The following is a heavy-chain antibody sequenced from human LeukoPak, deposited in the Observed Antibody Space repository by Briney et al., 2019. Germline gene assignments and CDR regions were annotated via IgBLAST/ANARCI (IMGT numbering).Heavy chain of an antibody. CDR3: VRRGCSYGS. Sequence: SETLSLTCAVYGGSFSGYYWSWIRQPPGKGLEWIGEINHSGNTNYNPSLKSRVTISVDTSKNQFSLKLSSVTAADTAVYYCVRRGCSYGSWGQGTLVTVSS. CDR2: INHSGNT. V-gene: IGHV4-34*01. CDR1: GGSFSGYY. J-gene: IGHJ4*02. D-gene: IGHD5-18*01.